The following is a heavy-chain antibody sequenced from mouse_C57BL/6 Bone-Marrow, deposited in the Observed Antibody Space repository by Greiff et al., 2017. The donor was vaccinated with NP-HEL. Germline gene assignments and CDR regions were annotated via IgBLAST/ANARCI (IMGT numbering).Heavy chain of an antibody. J-gene: IGHJ2*01. Sequence: VQLQQSGAELVRPGTSVKVSCKASGYAFTNYLIEWVKQRPGQGLEWIGVINPGSGGTNYNEKFKGKATLTADKSSSTAYMQRSSLTAEDAAVYFCASRGGYFPYYFDYWGQGTTLTVSS. CDR1: GYAFTNYL. CDR2: INPGSGGT. D-gene: IGHD2-3*01. CDR3: ASRGGYFPYYFDY. V-gene: IGHV1-54*01.